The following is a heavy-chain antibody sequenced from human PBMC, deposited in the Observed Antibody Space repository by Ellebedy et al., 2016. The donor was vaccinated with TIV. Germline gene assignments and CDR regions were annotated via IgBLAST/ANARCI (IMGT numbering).Heavy chain of an antibody. V-gene: IGHV4-61*01. J-gene: IGHJ6*02. D-gene: IGHD6-13*01. CDR1: GGSVSSGSYY. CDR3: ARDTFTAASDYYHYGLDV. CDR2: IYNSGST. Sequence: MPSETLSLTCSVSGGSVSSGSYYWSWIRQPPGKGLQWIGYIYNSGSTNYNPSLKSRVTISVDTSKNQFSLKLSSVTAADTAVYYCARDTFTAASDYYHYGLDVWGQGTTVTVSS.